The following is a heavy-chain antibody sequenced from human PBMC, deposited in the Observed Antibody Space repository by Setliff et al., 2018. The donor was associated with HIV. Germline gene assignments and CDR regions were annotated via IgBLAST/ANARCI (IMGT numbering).Heavy chain of an antibody. Sequence: GGSLRLSCEASGFTFSSCWIHWVRQAPGKGLVWVSRISADGSDTSYAGSVKGRFTISRDNAKNTLYLQMNSLRAEDTALYYCSLGYCSGGSCYSDPEVAFDVWGQGTMVTVSS. V-gene: IGHV3-74*01. D-gene: IGHD2-15*01. J-gene: IGHJ3*01. CDR2: ISADGSDT. CDR1: GFTFSSCW. CDR3: SLGYCSGGSCYSDPEVAFDV.